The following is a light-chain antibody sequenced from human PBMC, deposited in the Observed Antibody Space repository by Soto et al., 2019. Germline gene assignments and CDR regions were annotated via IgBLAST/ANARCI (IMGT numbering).Light chain of an antibody. CDR3: SSYTSSSTYV. V-gene: IGLV2-18*02. CDR2: EVS. J-gene: IGLJ1*01. CDR1: SSDVGSYNR. Sequence: QSALTQPPSVSGSPGQSVTISCTGTSSDVGSYNRVSWYQQPPGTAPKLMIYEVSNRPSGVPDRFSGSKSGSTASLTISGLQAEDEADYYCSSYTSSSTYVFGTGTKVT.